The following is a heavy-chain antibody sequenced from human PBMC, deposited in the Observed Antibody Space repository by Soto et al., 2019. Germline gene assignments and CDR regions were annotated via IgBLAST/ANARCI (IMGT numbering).Heavy chain of an antibody. V-gene: IGHV1-3*01. Sequence: ASVKVSCKASGYTFTSYAMHWVRQAPGQRLEWMGWINAGNGNTKYSQKFQGRVTLTRDTSASTAYMELSSLRSEDTAVYYCAREIWFGELLWYYYYGTDVWGQRTRVTDSS. CDR1: GYTFTSYA. CDR3: AREIWFGELLWYYYYGTDV. J-gene: IGHJ6*02. D-gene: IGHD3-10*01. CDR2: INAGNGNT.